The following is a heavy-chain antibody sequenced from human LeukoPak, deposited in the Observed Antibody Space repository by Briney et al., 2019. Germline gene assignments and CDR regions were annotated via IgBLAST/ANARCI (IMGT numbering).Heavy chain of an antibody. D-gene: IGHD3-10*01. CDR2: IIPIFGTA. CDR3: ARDRDYYGSGNYGY. CDR1: GCTFSSYA. Sequence: ASVKVSCKASGCTFSSYAISWVRQAPGRGLEWMGGIIPIFGTANYAQKFKGRVTITTDESTNTAYMELSSLRSEDTAVYYCARDRDYYGSGNYGYWGQGTLVTVSS. V-gene: IGHV1-69*05. J-gene: IGHJ4*02.